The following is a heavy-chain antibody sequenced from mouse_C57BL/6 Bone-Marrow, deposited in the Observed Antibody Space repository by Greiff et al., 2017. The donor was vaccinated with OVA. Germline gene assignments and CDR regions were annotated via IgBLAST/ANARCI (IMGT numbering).Heavy chain of an antibody. CDR2: ISDGGSYT. J-gene: IGHJ4*01. D-gene: IGHD1-1*01. CDR1: GFTFSSYA. Sequence: EVKLMESGGGLVKPGGSLKLSCAASGFTFSSYAMSWVRQTPEKRLEWVATISDGGSYTYYPDNVKGRFTISRDNAKNNLYLQMSHLKSEDTAMYYCARIYYYGSSYPYYYAMDYWGQGTSVTVSS. V-gene: IGHV5-4*03. CDR3: ARIYYYGSSYPYYYAMDY.